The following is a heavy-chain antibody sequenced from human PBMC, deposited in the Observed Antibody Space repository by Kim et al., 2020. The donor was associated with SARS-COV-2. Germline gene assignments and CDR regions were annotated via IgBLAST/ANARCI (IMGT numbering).Heavy chain of an antibody. Sequence: ASVKVSCKASGYTFTSYAMHWVRQAPGQRLEWMGWINAGNGNTKYSQKFQGRVTITRDTSASTAYMELSSLRSEDTAVYYCARPRGSGWYRYFDYWGQGTLVTVSS. V-gene: IGHV1-3*01. J-gene: IGHJ4*02. CDR3: ARPRGSGWYRYFDY. CDR2: INAGNGNT. CDR1: GYTFTSYA. D-gene: IGHD6-19*01.